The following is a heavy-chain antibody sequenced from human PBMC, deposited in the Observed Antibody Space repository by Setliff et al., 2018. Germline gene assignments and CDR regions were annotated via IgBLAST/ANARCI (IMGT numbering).Heavy chain of an antibody. CDR3: ARESRFGYSGYDCAFDY. D-gene: IGHD5-12*01. CDR2: INYRGST. V-gene: IGHV4-39*02. Sequence: SETLSLTCSVSGGSINSSNYYWGWIRQSPGKGLEWIGSINYRGSTYDNPSLKSRVTVSVDTSKSHFSLRLSSVTAADTAVYYCARESRFGYSGYDCAFDYWGQGMLVTVSS. CDR1: GGSINSSNYY. J-gene: IGHJ4*02.